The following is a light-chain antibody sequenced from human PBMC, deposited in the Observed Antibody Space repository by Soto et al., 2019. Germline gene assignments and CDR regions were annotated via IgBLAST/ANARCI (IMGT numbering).Light chain of an antibody. V-gene: IGKV1-5*03. J-gene: IGKJ1*01. CDR1: QSINIW. Sequence: DIQMTQSPSTLSASVGDRVTITCRASQSINIWLTWYQQRPGKAPKLLISEASNLESGVPSRFSGSGSGTEFTLTISGLQPDDFATYYCQQYITYPTFGQGTKVDIK. CDR3: QQYITYPT. CDR2: EAS.